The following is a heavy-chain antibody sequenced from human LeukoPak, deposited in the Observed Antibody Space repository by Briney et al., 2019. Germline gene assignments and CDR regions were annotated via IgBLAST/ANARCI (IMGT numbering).Heavy chain of an antibody. D-gene: IGHD3-10*01. Sequence: GGSLRLSCAASGFTFSSYGMSWVRQAPGKGLEWVSAISATGGTIYYADSVKGRFTISRDNAKNSLYLQMNSLRAEDTAVYYCATYLYKTLDYWGQGTLVTVSS. CDR3: ATYLYKTLDY. J-gene: IGHJ4*02. CDR2: ISATGGTI. CDR1: GFTFSSYG. V-gene: IGHV3-23*01.